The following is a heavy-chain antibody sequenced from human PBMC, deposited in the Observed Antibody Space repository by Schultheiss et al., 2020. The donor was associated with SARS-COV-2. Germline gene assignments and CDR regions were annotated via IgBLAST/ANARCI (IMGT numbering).Heavy chain of an antibody. CDR3: ARISQGSWFSWFDP. CDR1: GGSISSSSYY. J-gene: IGHJ5*02. V-gene: IGHV4-39*07. D-gene: IGHD6-13*01. Sequence: SETLSLTCTVSGGSISSSSYYWGWIRQPPGKGLEWIGSIYYSGSTYYNPSLKSRVTISVDTSKNQFSLKLSSVTAADTAVYYCARISQGSWFSWFDPWGQGTLVTVSS. CDR2: IYYSGST.